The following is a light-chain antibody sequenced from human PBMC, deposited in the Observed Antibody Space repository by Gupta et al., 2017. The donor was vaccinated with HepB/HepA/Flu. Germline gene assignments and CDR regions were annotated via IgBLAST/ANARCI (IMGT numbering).Light chain of an antibody. V-gene: IGKV1-39*01. Sequence: DIQMTQSPSSLSASVGDRVTITCRASQNINTYLNWYQQRPGKAPKVLIYAASHLRNGVPSSFSGSGSGTEFTLTISKLQPDDFAIYYCQQIDNAPRTFGQGTKVEIK. J-gene: IGKJ1*01. CDR3: QQIDNAPRT. CDR2: AAS. CDR1: QNINTY.